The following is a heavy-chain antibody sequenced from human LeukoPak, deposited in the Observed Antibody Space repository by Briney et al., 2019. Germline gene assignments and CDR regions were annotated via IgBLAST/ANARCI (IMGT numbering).Heavy chain of an antibody. J-gene: IGHJ6*02. V-gene: IGHV4-59*01. CDR1: GGSISSYY. D-gene: IGHD6-19*01. CDR2: ISDIGSI. CDR3: ARSAVVLRRIMDV. Sequence: SETLSLTCTVSGGSISSYYWSWIRQPPGKGLEWIAYISDIGSINYNPSLKSRVTISVDTSKNQFSLKLSSVTAADTAVYYCARSAVVLRRIMDVWGQGTTVTVSS.